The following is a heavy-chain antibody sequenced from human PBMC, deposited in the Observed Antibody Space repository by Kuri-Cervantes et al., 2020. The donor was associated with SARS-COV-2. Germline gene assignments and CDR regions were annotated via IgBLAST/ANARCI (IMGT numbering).Heavy chain of an antibody. D-gene: IGHD3-9*01. CDR2: ISSSSSYT. CDR3: ARDIKRYFDWLLPVGDGYYYYYGMDV. V-gene: IGHV3-11*05. CDR1: GFTFSDYY. Sequence: GESLKISCAASGFTFSDYYMSWIRQAPGKGLEWVSYISSSSSYTNYADSVKGRFTISRDNAKNSMYLKMNRLRAEDTAVYYCARDIKRYFDWLLPVGDGYYYYYGMDVWGQGTKVTVSS. J-gene: IGHJ6*02.